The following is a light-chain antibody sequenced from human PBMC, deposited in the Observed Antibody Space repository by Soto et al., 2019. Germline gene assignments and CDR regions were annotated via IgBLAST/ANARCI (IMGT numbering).Light chain of an antibody. J-gene: IGLJ2*01. CDR3: FLYTTTSTVV. CDR2: EVF. CDR1: SSDVGGYNY. Sequence: QSALTQPASVSGSPGQSITISCTGTSSDVGGYNYVSWYQQHPGKVPKLMIYEVFRRPSGISDRFSGSKSGDTAFLTISGLHAEDEADYYCFLYTTTSTVVFGGETKLTVL. V-gene: IGLV2-14*03.